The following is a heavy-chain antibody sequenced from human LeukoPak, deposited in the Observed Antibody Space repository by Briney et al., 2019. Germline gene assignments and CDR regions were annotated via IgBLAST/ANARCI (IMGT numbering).Heavy chain of an antibody. CDR1: GGSTSNTSYY. CDR2: IYYSGST. Sequence: SETLSLTRTVSGGSTSNTSYYWGWIRQPPGKGLEWIGSIYYSGSTYYNPSLKSRATISVDTSKNQFSLKLSSVTAADTAVYYCARSNTYGGNAGFDYWGQGTLVTVSS. V-gene: IGHV4-39*07. D-gene: IGHD4-23*01. CDR3: ARSNTYGGNAGFDY. J-gene: IGHJ4*02.